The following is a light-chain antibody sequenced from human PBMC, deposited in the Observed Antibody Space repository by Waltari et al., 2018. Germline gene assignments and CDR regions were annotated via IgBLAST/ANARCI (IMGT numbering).Light chain of an antibody. V-gene: IGKV1-39*01. CDR1: QNIINY. CDR3: QQSYSTPRT. Sequence: DIQMTQSPSSLSASVGDRVTITCRASQNIINYLNWYQQKPGRAPKLLIHGASSLQSGVPSRCSGSGSGTDFTLTISSLQPEDFSTYYCQQSYSTPRTFGQGTKVDIK. CDR2: GAS. J-gene: IGKJ2*01.